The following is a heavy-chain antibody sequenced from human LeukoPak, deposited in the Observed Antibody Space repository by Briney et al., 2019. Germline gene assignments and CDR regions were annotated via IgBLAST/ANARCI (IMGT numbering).Heavy chain of an antibody. CDR1: GFVFSIYT. D-gene: IGHD3-22*01. Sequence: GGSLRLSCSASGFVFSIYTMYWVRQAPGKGPEYVSTISGSGNGGSIYYADSVKGRFTISRDNSKNTLYLQMNSLGAEDTAVYFCAKDRPHYYDRSPLDAFDIWGQGTMVTVSS. J-gene: IGHJ3*02. CDR2: ISGSGNGGSI. CDR3: AKDRPHYYDRSPLDAFDI. V-gene: IGHV3-64*04.